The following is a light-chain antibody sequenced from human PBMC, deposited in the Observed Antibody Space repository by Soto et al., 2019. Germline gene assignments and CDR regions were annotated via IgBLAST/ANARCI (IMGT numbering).Light chain of an antibody. CDR1: QDITNY. CDR2: NAS. CDR3: QQYDRLPLT. J-gene: IGKJ4*01. Sequence: DIQMTQSPSSLSASVGDRVTITCRASQDITNYLSWFQQKPGKTPRLLIYNASNLETGVPSRFSVGGSGTDFTYIISSLQPEDFATYYCQQYDRLPLTFGGGTKVEI. V-gene: IGKV1-33*01.